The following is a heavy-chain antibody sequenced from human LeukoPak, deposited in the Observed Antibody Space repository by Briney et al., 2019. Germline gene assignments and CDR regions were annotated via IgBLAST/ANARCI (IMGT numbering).Heavy chain of an antibody. Sequence: GGSLRLSCAASGFTFSSYGMHWVRQAPAKGLEGVAFIRYDGSNKYYADSVKGRFNISRDNSKNTLYLQMNNLRAEDTAVYYCANSEIQQIDYWGQGTLVTVSS. CDR1: GFTFSSYG. CDR3: ANSEIQQIDY. V-gene: IGHV3-30*02. J-gene: IGHJ4*02. D-gene: IGHD1-14*01. CDR2: IRYDGSNK.